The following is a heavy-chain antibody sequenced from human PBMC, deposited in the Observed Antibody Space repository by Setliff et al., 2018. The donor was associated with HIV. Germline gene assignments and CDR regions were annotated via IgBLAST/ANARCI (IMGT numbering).Heavy chain of an antibody. CDR1: GYTFSSFG. Sequence: VASVKVSCKASGYTFSSFGISWVRQAPGQGLEWMAWISVYNDDTYLAPRFRGRFTISRDNAKNSLYPQMNNPTVEDMAIYYCASRGDSSGSWGQGTLVTVSS. CDR2: ISVYNDDT. CDR3: ASRGDSSGS. V-gene: IGHV1-18*03. D-gene: IGHD3-22*01. J-gene: IGHJ5*02.